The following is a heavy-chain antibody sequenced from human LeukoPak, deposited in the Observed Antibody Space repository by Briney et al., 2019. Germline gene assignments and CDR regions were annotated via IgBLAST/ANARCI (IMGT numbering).Heavy chain of an antibody. J-gene: IGHJ4*02. CDR1: GGSISSYY. V-gene: IGHV4-4*07. CDR2: IYNSGST. CDR3: ARQTFGVLYFDS. Sequence: SETLSLTCTVSGGSISSYYWSWIRQPAGKGLEWMGRIYNSGSTNYNPSLKSRVTISTDMSKNQISLKLSSVTAADTAVYYCARQTFGVLYFDSWGQGTLVIVSS. D-gene: IGHD3-10*01.